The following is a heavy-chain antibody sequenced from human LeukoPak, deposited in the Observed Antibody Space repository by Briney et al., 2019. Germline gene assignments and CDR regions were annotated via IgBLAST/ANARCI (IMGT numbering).Heavy chain of an antibody. D-gene: IGHD3-22*01. CDR2: MNPNSGNT. V-gene: IGHV1-8*02. J-gene: IGHJ4*02. CDR3: ARGPALNYYDSSGYPEDY. Sequence: ASVKVSCKASGYTFTSYDINWVRQATGQGLEWMGWMNPNSGNTGYAQKFQGRVTMTRNTSISTAYMELSSLRSEDTAVYYCARGPALNYYDSSGYPEDYWGQGTLVTVSS. CDR1: GYTFTSYD.